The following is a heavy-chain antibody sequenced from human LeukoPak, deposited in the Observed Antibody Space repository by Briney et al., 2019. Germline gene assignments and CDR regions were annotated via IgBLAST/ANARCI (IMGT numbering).Heavy chain of an antibody. J-gene: IGHJ4*02. CDR3: AKDSPYYYDSSGLLDY. D-gene: IGHD3-22*01. Sequence: GGSLRLSCAASGFTFSSFGMSWVRQAPGKGLEWVSAISSTGGTAYYADSVKGRFTISRDNSKNTLYLQMNSLRAEDTAVYYCAKDSPYYYDSSGLLDYWGQGTLVTVSS. V-gene: IGHV3-23*01. CDR2: ISSTGGTA. CDR1: GFTFSSFG.